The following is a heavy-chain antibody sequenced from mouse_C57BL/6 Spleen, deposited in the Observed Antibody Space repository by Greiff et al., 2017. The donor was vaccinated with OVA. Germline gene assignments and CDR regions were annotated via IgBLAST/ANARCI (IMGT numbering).Heavy chain of an antibody. D-gene: IGHD2-5*01. V-gene: IGHV5-4*03. CDR3: ARGAYYSNSGLFAY. J-gene: IGHJ3*01. Sequence: EVKLVESGGGLVKPGGSLKLSCAASGFTFSSYAMSWVRQTPEKRLEWVATISDGGSYPSYPDNVKGRFTISRDNAKNNLYLQMSHLKSEDTAMYYCARGAYYSNSGLFAYWGQGTLVTVSA. CDR1: GFTFSSYA. CDR2: ISDGGSYP.